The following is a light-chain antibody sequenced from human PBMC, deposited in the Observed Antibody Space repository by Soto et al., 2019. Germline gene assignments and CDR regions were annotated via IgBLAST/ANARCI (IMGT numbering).Light chain of an antibody. CDR1: QSVSSN. CDR3: QHYGRSPIT. J-gene: IGKJ5*01. Sequence: EIVLTQSPATLSLSPGERSTLSFRASQSVSSNLAWYQQKPGQAPRLLIYGASNRATGIPDRFSGSGSGTDFTLTISRLEPEDFALYYCQHYGRSPITFGQGARLEIK. CDR2: GAS. V-gene: IGKV3-20*01.